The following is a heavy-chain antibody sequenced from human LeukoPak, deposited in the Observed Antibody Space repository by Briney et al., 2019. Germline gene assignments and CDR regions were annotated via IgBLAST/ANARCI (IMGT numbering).Heavy chain of an antibody. CDR3: ARDRSSSWYQDY. CDR2: INSDGSST. V-gene: IGHV3-74*01. CDR1: GFTFSSYW. Sequence: GGSLRLSCAASGFTFSSYWMHWVRQAPGKGLVGVSGINSDGSSTTYADSVKGRFTISRDNAKNTLYLQMNSLRAEATAVYYCARDRSSSWYQDYWGQGTLVTVSS. J-gene: IGHJ4*02. D-gene: IGHD6-13*01.